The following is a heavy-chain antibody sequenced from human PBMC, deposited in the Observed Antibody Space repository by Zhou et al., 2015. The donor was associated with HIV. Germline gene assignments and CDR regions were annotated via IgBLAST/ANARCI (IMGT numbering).Heavy chain of an antibody. D-gene: IGHD3-3*01. CDR3: AAYYDFWSGYSRGPEDYYYYYMDV. V-gene: IGHV1-69*01. CDR1: GGTFSSYA. Sequence: QVQLVQSGAEVKKPGSSVKVSCKASGGTFSSYAISWVRQAPGQGLEWMGGIIPIFGTANYAQKFQGRVTITADESTSTAYMELSSLRSEDTAVYYCAAYYDFWSGYSRGPEDYYYYYMDVWGKGTTVTVSS. CDR2: IIPIFGTA. J-gene: IGHJ6*03.